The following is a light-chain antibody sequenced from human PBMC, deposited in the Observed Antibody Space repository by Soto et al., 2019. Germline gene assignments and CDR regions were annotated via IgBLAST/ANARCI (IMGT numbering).Light chain of an antibody. V-gene: IGLV2-14*01. CDR3: SSYTSNSTLVL. CDR1: ISDVGGYNY. Sequence: QSALTQPASVSGSPGQSITISCTGTISDVGGYNYVSWYQQLPVTAPKLIIYEVSNRPSGVSNRFSGSKSGNTASLTISGLQAEDEADYYCSSYTSNSTLVLFGGGTKLTVL. CDR2: EVS. J-gene: IGLJ2*01.